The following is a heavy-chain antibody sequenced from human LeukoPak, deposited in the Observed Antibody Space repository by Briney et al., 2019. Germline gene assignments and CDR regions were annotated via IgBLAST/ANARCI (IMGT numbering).Heavy chain of an antibody. CDR2: IDIHGSST. J-gene: IGHJ4*02. CDR1: GFTFTNYW. D-gene: IGHD1-26*01. CDR3: VSGGNDCSTYY. Sequence: GGSLRLSCAASGFTFTNYWMHWVRQVPGKGLVWVSYIDIHGSSTNYADSVKGRFTISRDNAKNTVYLQMNSLRAEDTAVYYCVSGGNDCSTYYWGQGTLVTVST. V-gene: IGHV3-74*01.